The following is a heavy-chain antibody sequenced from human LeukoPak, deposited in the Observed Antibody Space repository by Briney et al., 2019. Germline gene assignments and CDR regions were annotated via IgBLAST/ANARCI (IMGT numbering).Heavy chain of an antibody. CDR2: IIPIFGTA. D-gene: IGHD4-17*01. V-gene: IGHV1-69*06. J-gene: IGHJ1*01. Sequence: SVKVSCKASGGTFSSYAMSWVRQAPGQGLEWMGGIIPIFGTANYAQKFQGRVTITADKSTSTAYMELSSLRSEDTAVYYCARSGYGDYVVSKAEYFQHWGQGTLVTVSS. CDR1: GGTFSSYA. CDR3: ARSGYGDYVVSKAEYFQH.